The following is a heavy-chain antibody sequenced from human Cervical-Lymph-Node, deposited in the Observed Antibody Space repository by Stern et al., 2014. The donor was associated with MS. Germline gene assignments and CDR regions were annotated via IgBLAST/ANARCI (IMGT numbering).Heavy chain of an antibody. CDR3: MGVGDAMHV. V-gene: IGHV3-30*03. CDR2: MSFVGGNK. J-gene: IGHJ6*02. Sequence: QVQLVQSGGGVVQPGRSLPLSCAASGFSLRNSAMHWVRQAPGKGLEWVAVMSFVGGNKKYGDSVKGRFSISRDMANNTLFLQMNSLRLEDTAVYYCMGVGDAMHVWGQGTTVIVSS. CDR1: GFSLRNSA.